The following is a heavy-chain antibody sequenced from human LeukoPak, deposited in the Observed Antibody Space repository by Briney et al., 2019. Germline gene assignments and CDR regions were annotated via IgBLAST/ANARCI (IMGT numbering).Heavy chain of an antibody. J-gene: IGHJ5*02. CDR2: INPNSGGT. CDR1: GYTFTGYY. V-gene: IGHV1-2*02. D-gene: IGHD3-3*01. CDR3: ARDHYDFWSGYYFRYWFDP. Sequence: ASVKVSCKASGYTFTGYYMHWVRQAPGQGLEWMGWINPNSGGTNYAQKFQGRVTMTRDTSISTAYMELSRLRSDDTAVYYCARDHYDFWSGYYFRYWFDPWGQGTLVTVSS.